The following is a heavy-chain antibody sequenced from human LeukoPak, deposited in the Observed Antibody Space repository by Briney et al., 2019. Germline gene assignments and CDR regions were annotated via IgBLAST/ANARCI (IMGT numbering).Heavy chain of an antibody. Sequence: GGSLRLSCAASGFTFSIYEMNWVRQAPGKGLEGVSYISSSGSTIYYADSVKGRFTISRDNAKNSLYLQMNSLRAEDTAVYYCARGYSSSWYGDYWGQGTLVTVSS. J-gene: IGHJ4*02. V-gene: IGHV3-48*03. CDR3: ARGYSSSWYGDY. CDR1: GFTFSIYE. CDR2: ISSSGSTI. D-gene: IGHD6-13*01.